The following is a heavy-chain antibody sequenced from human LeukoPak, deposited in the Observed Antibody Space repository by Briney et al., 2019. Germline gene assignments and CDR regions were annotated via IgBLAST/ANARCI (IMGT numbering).Heavy chain of an antibody. Sequence: SETPSLTCAVYGGSFSGYYWSWIRQPPGKGLEWIGEINHSGSTNYNPSLKSRVTISVDTSKNQFSLKLSSVTAADTAVYYCARGLGIFGVFFDYWGQGTLVTVSS. CDR1: GGSFSGYY. D-gene: IGHD3-3*01. V-gene: IGHV4-34*01. CDR3: ARGLGIFGVFFDY. J-gene: IGHJ4*02. CDR2: INHSGST.